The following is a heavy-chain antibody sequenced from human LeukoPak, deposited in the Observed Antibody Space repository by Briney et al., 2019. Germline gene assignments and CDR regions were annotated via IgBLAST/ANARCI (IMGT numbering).Heavy chain of an antibody. Sequence: GGSLRLACAASGFTFDDYAMHRVPQAPGGGLEWVSLISWDGATTSYTGSVRGRFTISRDNSKNSLYLQMNSLRAEDTDVYYCARDVGASAPDAFDIWGQGTMVTVSS. CDR2: ISWDGATT. J-gene: IGHJ3*02. D-gene: IGHD3-16*01. V-gene: IGHV3-43D*03. CDR1: GFTFDDYA. CDR3: ARDVGASAPDAFDI.